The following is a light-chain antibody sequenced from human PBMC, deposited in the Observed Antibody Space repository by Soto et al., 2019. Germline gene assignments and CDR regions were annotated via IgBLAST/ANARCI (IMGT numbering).Light chain of an antibody. CDR3: QQYASTPGT. J-gene: IGKJ1*01. V-gene: IGKV1-27*01. CDR2: AAS. Sequence: DIQMTQSPSSLSASVGDRDTITCRASQGISYYLAWYQQNPGKVPKLLIYAASTLQSGVPSLFSGSVSGADFTLTISIRQPEDVATYYCQQYASTPGTFGQGTKVEIK. CDR1: QGISYY.